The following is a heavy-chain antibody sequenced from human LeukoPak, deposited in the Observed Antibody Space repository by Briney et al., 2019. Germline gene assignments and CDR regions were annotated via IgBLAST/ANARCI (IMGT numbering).Heavy chain of an antibody. CDR1: GGSISSGGYS. CDR2: IYHSGST. Sequence: SETLSLTCAVSGGSISSGGYSWSWIRQPPGKGLEWIGYIYHSGSTYYNPSLKSRVTISVDRSKNQFSLKLSSVTAADTAVYYCARRRRWFDPWGQGTLVTVSS. J-gene: IGHJ5*02. V-gene: IGHV4-30-2*01. CDR3: ARRRRWFDP.